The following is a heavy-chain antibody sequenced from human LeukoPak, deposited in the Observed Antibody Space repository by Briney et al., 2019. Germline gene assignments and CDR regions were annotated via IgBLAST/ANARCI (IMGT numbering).Heavy chain of an antibody. Sequence: PGGSLRLSCAASGFTVSSNYMSWVRQAPGKGLEWVSYISSSGSTIYYADSVKGRFTISRDNAKNSLYLQMNSLRAEDTAVYYCARALHFWSGYYLVYYFDYWGQGTLVTVSS. CDR2: ISSSGSTI. CDR3: ARALHFWSGYYLVYYFDY. D-gene: IGHD3-3*01. V-gene: IGHV3-11*04. CDR1: GFTVSSNY. J-gene: IGHJ4*02.